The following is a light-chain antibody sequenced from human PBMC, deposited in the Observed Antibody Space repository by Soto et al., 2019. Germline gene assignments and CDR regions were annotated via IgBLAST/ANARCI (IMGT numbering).Light chain of an antibody. CDR3: QQYGSSLYT. J-gene: IGKJ2*01. CDR2: GAS. V-gene: IGKV3-20*01. CDR1: QSVSSSY. Sequence: EIVLTQSPGTLSLSPGERATLSCRASQSVSSSYLACYQQKPGQAPRRLIYGASSRATGIPDRFSGSGSGTDFTLTISRLEPEDFSVYYCQQYGSSLYTFGQGTKLEIK.